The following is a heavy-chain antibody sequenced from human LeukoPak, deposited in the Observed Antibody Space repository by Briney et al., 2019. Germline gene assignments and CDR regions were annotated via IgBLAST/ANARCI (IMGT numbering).Heavy chain of an antibody. CDR2: INHSGST. CDR3: ASRKLGNDY. V-gene: IGHV4-34*01. CDR1: GGSFSGYY. D-gene: IGHD7-27*01. Sequence: SETLSLTRAVYGGSFSGYYWSWIRQPPGKGLEWIGEINHSGSTNYNPSLKSRVTISADTSKNQFSLKLISVTAADTAVYYCASRKLGNDYWGQGTLVTVSS. J-gene: IGHJ4*02.